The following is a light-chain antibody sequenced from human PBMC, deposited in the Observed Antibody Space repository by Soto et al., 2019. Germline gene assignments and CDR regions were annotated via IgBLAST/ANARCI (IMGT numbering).Light chain of an antibody. Sequence: DIQLTQSPSFLSASVGDRVTITCRASRGISSYLAWYQQKPGKAPKLLIYAASTLHTGVPSRFSGSGSGTEFTLTISSLRPEDFATYYCQQLNSYLITFGQGTRLEIK. CDR1: RGISSY. V-gene: IGKV1-9*01. CDR2: AAS. J-gene: IGKJ5*01. CDR3: QQLNSYLIT.